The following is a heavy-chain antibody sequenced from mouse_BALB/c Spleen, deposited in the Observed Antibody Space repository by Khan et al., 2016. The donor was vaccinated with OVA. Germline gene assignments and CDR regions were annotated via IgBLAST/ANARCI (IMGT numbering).Heavy chain of an antibody. D-gene: IGHD1-1*01. Sequence: VQLQESGAELAKPGASVKMSCKASGYIFTSYWMHWVKQRPGQGLEWIGYINPATDYTEYNQKFKNKATLTADKSSSTAYMQLSSLTSEDSAVYFCVNHGSSSAWFTYWGQGTLVTVSA. V-gene: IGHV1-7*01. CDR2: INPATDYT. CDR1: GYIFTSYW. J-gene: IGHJ3*01. CDR3: VNHGSSSAWFTY.